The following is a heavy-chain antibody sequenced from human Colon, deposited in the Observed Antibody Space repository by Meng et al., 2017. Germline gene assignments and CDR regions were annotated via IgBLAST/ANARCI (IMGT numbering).Heavy chain of an antibody. Sequence: SEPLSLTCTLSGGSISSGGYYWSWIRQHPGKGLEWIGYIYYSGSTYYNPYLKSRVTIAVDTSKNQFSLKLSSVTTADTAVYYCARAPGMAAAGDDAFDIWGQGTMVTVSS. CDR1: GGSISSGGYY. V-gene: IGHV4-31*03. D-gene: IGHD6-13*01. J-gene: IGHJ3*02. CDR3: ARAPGMAAAGDDAFDI. CDR2: IYYSGST.